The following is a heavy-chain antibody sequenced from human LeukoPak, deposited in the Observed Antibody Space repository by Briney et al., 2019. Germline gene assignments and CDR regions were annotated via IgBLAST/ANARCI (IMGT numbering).Heavy chain of an antibody. CDR3: TRGQRSYVRAVYG. CDR1: GDSIITYF. J-gene: IGHJ4*02. D-gene: IGHD1-26*01. Sequence: SETLSLTCTVSGDSIITYFWSWIRQPPGKGLEWIGSVHYSGSTNYNPSLRSRVTMSVDTPKNQFSLRLTSLTAADAAVYYCTRGQRSYVRAVYGWGLGTLVTVSS. V-gene: IGHV4-59*01. CDR2: VHYSGST.